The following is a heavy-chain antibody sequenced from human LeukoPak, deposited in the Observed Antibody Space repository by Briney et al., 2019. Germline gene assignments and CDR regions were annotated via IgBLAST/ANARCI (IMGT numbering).Heavy chain of an antibody. J-gene: IGHJ4*02. V-gene: IGHV1-69*06. Sequence: ASVSVSYTASERTFTIYAISWVRQAPGQGGEWMGRIIPFFDTSYYSQNFQRRVTITADKSTSTAYMELSSLRSEDTAVYYCAMLVYCSGGSCYYFDYWGQGTLVTVSS. D-gene: IGHD2-15*01. CDR1: ERTFTIYA. CDR2: IIPFFDTS. CDR3: AMLVYCSGGSCYYFDY.